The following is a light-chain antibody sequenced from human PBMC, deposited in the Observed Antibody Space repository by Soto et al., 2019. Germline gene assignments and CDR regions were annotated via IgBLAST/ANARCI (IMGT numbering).Light chain of an antibody. J-gene: IGKJ1*01. CDR3: QQYHTYPTT. CDR1: QNISKY. Sequence: DIQMTQSPSSLSASVGDRVTITCRASQNISKYLDWYQQKLGKAPKLLIYAASSLESGVPARFSGSGSGTEFTLSISSLQPDDFATYYCQQYHTYPTTFGQGTKVDIK. V-gene: IGKV1-16*01. CDR2: AAS.